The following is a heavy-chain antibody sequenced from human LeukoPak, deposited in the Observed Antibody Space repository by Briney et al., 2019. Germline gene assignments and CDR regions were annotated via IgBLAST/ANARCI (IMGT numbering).Heavy chain of an antibody. CDR1: GGSISTSSSY. D-gene: IGHD3-10*01. J-gene: IGHJ3*02. V-gene: IGHV4-39*01. CDR3: ARGLGYGSGGYYLGFDM. Sequence: PSETLSLTCTVFGGSISTSSSYWGWIRQPPGEGLEWIGSIYYSGSTYYNPSLKSRVTISVDTSRNQFSLKLSSVSAADTAVYYCARGLGYGSGGYYLGFDMWGQGTMATVSS. CDR2: IYYSGST.